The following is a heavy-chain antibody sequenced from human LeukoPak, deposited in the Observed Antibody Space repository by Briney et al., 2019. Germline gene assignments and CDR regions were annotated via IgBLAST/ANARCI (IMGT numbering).Heavy chain of an antibody. Sequence: SETLSLTCTVSGYSISSGYYWGWIRQPPGKGLEWIGSIYHSGSTYYNPSHKSQVTISVDTSKHQFSLQLSSVTAADTAVYYCARHWEYSSSPVAFDXWGQGTMVTVSX. CDR2: IYHSGST. V-gene: IGHV4-38-2*02. CDR3: ARHWEYSSSPVAFDX. J-gene: IGHJ3*02. CDR1: GYSISSGYY. D-gene: IGHD6-6*01.